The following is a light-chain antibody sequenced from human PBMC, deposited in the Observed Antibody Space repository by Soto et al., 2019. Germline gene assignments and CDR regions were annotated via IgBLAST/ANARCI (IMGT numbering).Light chain of an antibody. Sequence: EIVLTQSPATLSLSPGERVTLSCRASQSVSSYLAWYQQKPGQAPRLLIYDASNRATGIPARFSGSGSGTEFTLTISRLEPEDFAVYYCQQYGSSGTLGQGTKVDIK. V-gene: IGKV3-11*01. J-gene: IGKJ1*01. CDR2: DAS. CDR3: QQYGSSGT. CDR1: QSVSSY.